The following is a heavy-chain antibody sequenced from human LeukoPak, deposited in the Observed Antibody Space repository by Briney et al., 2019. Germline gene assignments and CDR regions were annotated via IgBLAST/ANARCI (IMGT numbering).Heavy chain of an antibody. J-gene: IGHJ5*02. Sequence: SETLSLTCAVFGGSFSGYYWSWIRQPPGKGLEWIGEINHSGSTNYNPSLKSRVTIPVDTSKNQFSLKLSSVTAADTAVYYCARGGYSYGPAWGQGTLVTVSS. CDR3: ARGGYSYGPA. V-gene: IGHV4-34*01. CDR1: GGSFSGYY. D-gene: IGHD5-18*01. CDR2: INHSGST.